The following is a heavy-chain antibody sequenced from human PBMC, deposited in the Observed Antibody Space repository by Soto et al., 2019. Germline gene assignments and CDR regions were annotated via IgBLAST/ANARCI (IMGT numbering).Heavy chain of an antibody. CDR1: GFNFSSYA. V-gene: IGHV3-23*01. Sequence: GGSLRLSCAASGFNFSSYAMSWVRQAPGKGLEWVSAISGSGGSTYYADSVKGRFTISRDNSKNTLYLQMNSLRAEDTAVYYCAKDGYFDWLLQQGYWFDPWGQGTLVTVSS. CDR3: AKDGYFDWLLQQGYWFDP. J-gene: IGHJ5*02. D-gene: IGHD3-9*01. CDR2: ISGSGGST.